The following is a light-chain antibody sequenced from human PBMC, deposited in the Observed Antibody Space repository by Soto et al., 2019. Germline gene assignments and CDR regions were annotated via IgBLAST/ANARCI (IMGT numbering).Light chain of an antibody. CDR3: QAWDSSTLVV. Sequence: SYELTQPPSVSVSPGQTASITCSGDKLGDKYACWYQQKPGQSPVLVIYQDNKRPSGIPERFSGSNSGNTATLAISGTQAMDEADYYCQAWDSSTLVVFGGGTKLTV. J-gene: IGLJ2*01. V-gene: IGLV3-1*01. CDR2: QDN. CDR1: KLGDKY.